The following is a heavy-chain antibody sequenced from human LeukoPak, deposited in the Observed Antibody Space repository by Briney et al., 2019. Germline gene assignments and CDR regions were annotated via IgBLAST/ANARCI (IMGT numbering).Heavy chain of an antibody. J-gene: IGHJ6*02. Sequence: ASVKVSCKASGYTFTSYDINWVRQATGQGLEWMGWMNPNSGNTGYAQKFQGRVTMTRNTSISTAYMELSSLRSEDTAVYYCARASSSGYFDWLPISAHYYYGMDVWGQGTTVTVSS. CDR1: GYTFTSYD. V-gene: IGHV1-8*01. CDR3: ARASSSGYFDWLPISAHYYYGMDV. D-gene: IGHD3-9*01. CDR2: MNPNSGNT.